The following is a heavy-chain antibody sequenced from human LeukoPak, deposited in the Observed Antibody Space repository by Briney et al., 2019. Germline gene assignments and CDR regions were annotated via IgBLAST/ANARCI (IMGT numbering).Heavy chain of an antibody. J-gene: IGHJ4*02. Sequence: GSSVKVSCKASGYTFTGYYMHWVRQAPGQGLEWMGWINPNSGGTSYAQKFQGRVTMTRDTSISTAYMELSRLRSDDTAVYYCARASWYDPTNYFDYWGQGTLVTVSS. CDR3: ARASWYDPTNYFDY. D-gene: IGHD6-13*01. CDR1: GYTFTGYY. CDR2: INPNSGGT. V-gene: IGHV1-2*02.